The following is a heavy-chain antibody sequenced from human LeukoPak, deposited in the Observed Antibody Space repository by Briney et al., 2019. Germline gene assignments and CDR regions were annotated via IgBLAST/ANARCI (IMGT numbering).Heavy chain of an antibody. J-gene: IGHJ3*01. Sequence: SETLSLTCAVYGGSFGGYYWSWIRQPPGKGLEWIGEINHSGSTNYNPSLKSRVTISVDTSKNQFSLKLSSVTAADTAVYYCARKGFVESTGWRGAFDVWGQGTMVTVSS. CDR3: ARKGFVESTGWRGAFDV. CDR2: INHSGST. V-gene: IGHV4-34*01. D-gene: IGHD2-8*02. CDR1: GGSFGGYY.